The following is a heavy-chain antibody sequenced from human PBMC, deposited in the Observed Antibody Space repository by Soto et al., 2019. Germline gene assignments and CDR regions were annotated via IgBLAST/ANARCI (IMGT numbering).Heavy chain of an antibody. Sequence: EVQLVETGGGLIQPGGSLRLSCAASGFTVSSNYMSWVRQAPGKGLEWVSVIYSGGSTYYADSVKRRFTISRDNSKNTLYHQMNSLRAEDTAVYYCARETAGSFDFWGQGTLVTVSS. D-gene: IGHD1-1*01. CDR1: GFTVSSNY. CDR2: IYSGGST. V-gene: IGHV3-53*02. CDR3: ARETAGSFDF. J-gene: IGHJ4*02.